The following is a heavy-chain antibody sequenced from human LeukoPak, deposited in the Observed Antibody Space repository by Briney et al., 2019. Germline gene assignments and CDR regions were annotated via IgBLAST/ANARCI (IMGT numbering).Heavy chain of an antibody. CDR1: GGSISSSSYY. CDR2: IYYSGST. D-gene: IGHD5-12*01. V-gene: IGHV4-39*01. CDR3: AKSNGYGLIDY. Sequence: SETLSLTCTVSGGSISSSSYYWGWIRQPPGKGLEWIGSIYYSGSTYHNPSLKSRVTMYIDTSKNQFSLKLSSVTAADTAMYYCAKSNGYGLIDYWGQGTLVTVSS. J-gene: IGHJ4*02.